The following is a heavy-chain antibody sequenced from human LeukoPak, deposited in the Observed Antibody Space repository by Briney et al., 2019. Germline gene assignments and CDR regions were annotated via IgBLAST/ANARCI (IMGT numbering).Heavy chain of an antibody. J-gene: IGHJ4*02. Sequence: PGGSLRLSCAASGFTFSSHWMHWVRRAPGKGLLWVSRINRDGSSTTYADSVKGRFTISRDNAKNTLYLQMNSLRAEDTAVYYCSRDRIRDGGYRSGFDYWGQGTLVTVSS. CDR3: SRDRIRDGGYRSGFDY. D-gene: IGHD6-19*01. CDR2: INRDGSST. V-gene: IGHV3-74*01. CDR1: GFTFSSHW.